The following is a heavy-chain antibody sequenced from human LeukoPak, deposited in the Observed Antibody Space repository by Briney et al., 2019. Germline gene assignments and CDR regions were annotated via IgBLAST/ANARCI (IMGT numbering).Heavy chain of an antibody. V-gene: IGHV3-21*01. CDR2: ISSSSSYI. Sequence: GGSLRLSCAASGFTFSSYSMNWVRQAPGKGLEWVSSISSSSSYIYYADSVKGRFTISRDNAKNSLYLQMNSLRAEDTAVYYCARDYSGSGSYYNVLDYWGQGTLVTVSS. CDR3: ARDYSGSGSYYNVLDY. J-gene: IGHJ4*02. CDR1: GFTFSSYS. D-gene: IGHD3-10*01.